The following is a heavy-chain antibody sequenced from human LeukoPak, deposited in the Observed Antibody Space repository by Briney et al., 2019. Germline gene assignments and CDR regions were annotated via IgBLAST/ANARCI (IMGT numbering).Heavy chain of an antibody. CDR3: AKPPPADYYYDSSGYP. D-gene: IGHD3-22*01. CDR1: GFTFSSYD. V-gene: IGHV3-23*01. Sequence: GGSLRLSCASSGFTFSSYDMSWVRQTPGKGLEWVSGISGSGSSTYYADSVKSRFTISRDNAKNTLYLQMNSLRVEHTVAYYCAKPPPADYYYDSSGYPWGQGTLITVSS. CDR2: ISGSGSST. J-gene: IGHJ5*02.